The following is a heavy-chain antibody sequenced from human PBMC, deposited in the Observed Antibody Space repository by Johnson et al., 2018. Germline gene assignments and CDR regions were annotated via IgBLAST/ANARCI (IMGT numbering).Heavy chain of an antibody. D-gene: IGHD5-24*01. J-gene: IGHJ3*02. V-gene: IGHV3-30*03. Sequence: QVQLVQSGGGVVQPGRSLRLSCAASGFTFSSYGMHGVRQAPGKGLEWVAVISYDGRNKYYADSVKGRFTISRDNSKTTLYLQMKGLRAEDTAVDYRARERGLERWLQFAFAIWGQGTMVPVSS. CDR1: GFTFSSYG. CDR3: ARERGLERWLQFAFAI. CDR2: ISYDGRNK.